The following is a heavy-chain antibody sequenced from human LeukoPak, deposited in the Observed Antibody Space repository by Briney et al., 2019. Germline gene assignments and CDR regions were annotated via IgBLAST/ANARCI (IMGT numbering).Heavy chain of an antibody. D-gene: IGHD2-15*01. CDR1: GVTLSSYW. V-gene: IGHV3-74*01. J-gene: IGHJ4*02. CDR3: VAARADFDY. Sequence: GGSLRLSCAASGVTLSSYWMHWVRQAPGKGLVWVSRINSDGTSTTYADPVKGRFTISRDTAKDSLYLQMNSLRAEDTAVYYCVAARADFDYWGQGTLVTVSS. CDR2: INSDGTST.